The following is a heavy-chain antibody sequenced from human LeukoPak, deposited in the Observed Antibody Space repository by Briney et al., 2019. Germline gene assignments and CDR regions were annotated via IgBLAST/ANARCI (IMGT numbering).Heavy chain of an antibody. CDR3: AREWDRITMVRGATPFDAFDI. V-gene: IGHV3-48*03. CDR2: ISSSGSTI. Sequence: GGSLRLSCAASGFTFSSYEMNWVRQAPGKGLEWVSYISSSGSTIYYADSVKGRFTISRDNAKNSLYLQMNSLRAEDTAVYYCAREWDRITMVRGATPFDAFDIWGQGTMVTVSS. J-gene: IGHJ3*02. D-gene: IGHD3-10*01. CDR1: GFTFSSYE.